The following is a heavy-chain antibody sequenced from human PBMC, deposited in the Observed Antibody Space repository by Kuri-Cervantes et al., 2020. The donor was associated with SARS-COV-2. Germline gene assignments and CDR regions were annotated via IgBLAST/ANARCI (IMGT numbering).Heavy chain of an antibody. Sequence: GESLKISCAASGSTFSSYWMSWVRQAPGKGLEWVANIKQDGSEKYYVDSVKGRFTISRDNAKNSLYLQMNSLRAEDTAVYYCARDNRDSAFVFDYWGQGTLVTVSS. J-gene: IGHJ4*02. CDR1: GSTFSSYW. D-gene: IGHD2/OR15-2a*01. CDR2: IKQDGSEK. V-gene: IGHV3-7*01. CDR3: ARDNRDSAFVFDY.